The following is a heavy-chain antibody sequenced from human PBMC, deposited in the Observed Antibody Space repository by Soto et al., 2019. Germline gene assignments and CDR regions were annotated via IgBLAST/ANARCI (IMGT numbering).Heavy chain of an antibody. V-gene: IGHV1-69*13. CDR1: GGTFSSYA. Sequence: EASVKVSCKASGGTFSSYAISWVRQAPGQGLEWMGGIIPIFGTANYAQKFQGRVTITADESTSTAYMELSSLRSEDTAVYYCAREWLLCTNGVCYRDYFDFSGHGTLVIVSS. J-gene: IGHJ4*01. CDR3: AREWLLCTNGVCYRDYFDF. CDR2: IIPIFGTA. D-gene: IGHD2-8*01.